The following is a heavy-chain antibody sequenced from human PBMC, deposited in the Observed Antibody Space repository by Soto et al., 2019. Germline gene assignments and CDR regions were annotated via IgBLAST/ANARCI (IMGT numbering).Heavy chain of an antibody. J-gene: IGHJ6*02. D-gene: IGHD1-26*01. CDR2: IDPSDSYT. CDR1: GYSFTSYW. V-gene: IGHV5-10-1*01. CDR3: ARTRGAHYGMDV. Sequence: GESLKISCKGSGYSFTSYWISWVRQMPGKGLEWMGRIDPSDSYTHYRPSFQGHVTISADKSISTAYLQWSSLKASDTAMYYCARTRGAHYGMDVWGQGTTVTVSS.